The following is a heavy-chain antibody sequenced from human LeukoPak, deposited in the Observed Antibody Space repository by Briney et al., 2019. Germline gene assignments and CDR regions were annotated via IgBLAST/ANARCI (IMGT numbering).Heavy chain of an antibody. D-gene: IGHD1-26*01. CDR2: INHSGST. V-gene: IGHV4-34*01. J-gene: IGHJ4*02. Sequence: SETLSLTCAVYGGSFSVYYWSWIRQPPGKGLEWIGEINHSGSTNYNPSLKSRVTISVDTSKNQFSLKLSSVTAAGTAVYYCARVGVVGAPTGDFDYWGQGTLVTVSS. CDR3: ARVGVVGAPTGDFDY. CDR1: GGSFSVYY.